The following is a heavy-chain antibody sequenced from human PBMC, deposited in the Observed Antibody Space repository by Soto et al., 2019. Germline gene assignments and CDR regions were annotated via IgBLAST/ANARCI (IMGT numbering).Heavy chain of an antibody. CDR2: IYYSGST. Sequence: PSETLSLTCTVSGGSISSYYWSWIRQPPGKGLEWIGYIYYSGSTNYNPSLKSRVTISVDTSKNQFSLKLSSVTAADTAVYYCARHGNYDFWSGYFENYYYYYYMDVWGKGTTVTVSS. J-gene: IGHJ6*03. CDR3: ARHGNYDFWSGYFENYYYYYYMDV. CDR1: GGSISSYY. D-gene: IGHD3-3*01. V-gene: IGHV4-59*08.